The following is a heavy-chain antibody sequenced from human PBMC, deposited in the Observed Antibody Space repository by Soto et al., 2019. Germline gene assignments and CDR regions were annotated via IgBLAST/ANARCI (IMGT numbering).Heavy chain of an antibody. D-gene: IGHD3-22*01. Sequence: SETLSLTCTVSGGSISSYYWSWIRQPPGKGLEWIGYIYYSGSTNYNPSLKSRVTISVDTSKNQFSLKLSSVTAADTAVYYCARGTYYYDSSGYYDPMLFDYWGQGTLVTVSS. J-gene: IGHJ4*02. CDR3: ARGTYYYDSSGYYDPMLFDY. CDR1: GGSISSYY. V-gene: IGHV4-59*01. CDR2: IYYSGST.